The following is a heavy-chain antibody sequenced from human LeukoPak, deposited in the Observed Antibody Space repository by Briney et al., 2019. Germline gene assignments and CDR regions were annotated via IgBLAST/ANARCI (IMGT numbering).Heavy chain of an antibody. Sequence: GASVKVSCKASGYTFTSYGISWVRQAPGQGLEWMGWISAYNGNTNYAQKLQGRVTMTTDTSTSTAYMELRSLRSDDTAVYFCARDLERYPISGNDRYYYYYCMDVWGKGTTVTVSS. J-gene: IGHJ6*03. V-gene: IGHV1-18*01. CDR2: ISAYNGNT. CDR1: GYTFTSYG. D-gene: IGHD1-1*01. CDR3: ARDLERYPISGNDRYYYYYCMDV.